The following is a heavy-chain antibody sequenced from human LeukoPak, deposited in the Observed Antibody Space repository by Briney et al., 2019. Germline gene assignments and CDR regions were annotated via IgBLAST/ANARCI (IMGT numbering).Heavy chain of an antibody. J-gene: IGHJ4*02. V-gene: IGHV1-58*02. CDR3: VKRWTGTTIGQQDY. Sequence: SVKVSCKASGFTFTSSAMQWVRQARGQRLEWIGWIVVGSGNTNYAQKFQGRVTMTRDMSTSTVYMELSSLRAEDMAVYYCVKRWTGTTIGQQDYWGQGTLVTVSS. D-gene: IGHD1-1*01. CDR1: GFTFTSSA. CDR2: IVVGSGNT.